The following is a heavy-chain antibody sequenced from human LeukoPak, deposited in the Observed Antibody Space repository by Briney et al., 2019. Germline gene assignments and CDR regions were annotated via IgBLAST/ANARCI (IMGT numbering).Heavy chain of an antibody. V-gene: IGHV4-61*08. J-gene: IGHJ3*02. CDR2: IYYSGST. CDR1: GGSISSGDYY. D-gene: IGHD3-10*01. Sequence: SQTLSLTCTVSGGSISSGDYYWSWIRQPPGKGLEWIGYIYYSGSTNYNPSLKSRVTISVDTSKNQFSLKLSSVTAADTAVYYCARGWVVRGARGAFDIWGQGTMVTVSS. CDR3: ARGWVVRGARGAFDI.